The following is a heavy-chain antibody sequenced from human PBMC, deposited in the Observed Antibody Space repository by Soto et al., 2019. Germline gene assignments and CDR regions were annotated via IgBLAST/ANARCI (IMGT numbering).Heavy chain of an antibody. V-gene: IGHV3-23*01. CDR2: ILVGGST. J-gene: IGHJ3*02. CDR3: AKETATGGGAFDI. D-gene: IGHD2-8*02. CDR1: GFTCSSYD. Sequence: GGSLRLSCAASGFTCSSYDMSWVRQAPGKGLEWVSTILVGGSTHYPDSVKGRFTISRDNSKNTVFLQMNSLTAGDTAVYYCAKETATGGGAFDICGQGTMVTVSS.